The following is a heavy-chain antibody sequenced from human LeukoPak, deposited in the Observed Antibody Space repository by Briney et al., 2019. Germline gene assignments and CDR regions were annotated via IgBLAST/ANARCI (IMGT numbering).Heavy chain of an antibody. Sequence: GGSLRLSCAASGFTVSSNYMSWVRQAPGKGLEWVSVIYSGGSTYYADSVKGRFTISKDNSKNTLYLQMNSLRAEDTAVYYCATRVTGTTWFDPWGQGTLVTVSS. J-gene: IGHJ5*02. CDR1: GFTVSSNY. CDR2: IYSGGST. D-gene: IGHD1-7*01. CDR3: ATRVTGTTWFDP. V-gene: IGHV3-66*04.